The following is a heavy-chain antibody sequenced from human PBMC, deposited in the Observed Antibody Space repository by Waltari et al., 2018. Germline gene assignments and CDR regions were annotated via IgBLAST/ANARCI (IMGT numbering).Heavy chain of an antibody. CDR1: GFSLSTSGVG. V-gene: IGHV2-5*01. CDR2: IYWNDDK. J-gene: IGHJ5*02. D-gene: IGHD6-19*01. Sequence: QITLKESGPTLVKPTQTLTLTCTFSGFSLSTSGVGVGWIRQPPGKALEWLALIYWNDDKRYSPSLKSRLTITKDTSKNQVVLTMTNMDPVDTATYYCAQHASSGWYRGNWFDPWGQGTLVTVSS. CDR3: AQHASSGWYRGNWFDP.